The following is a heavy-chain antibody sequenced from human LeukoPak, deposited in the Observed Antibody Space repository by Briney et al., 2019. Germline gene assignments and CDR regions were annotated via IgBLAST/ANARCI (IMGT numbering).Heavy chain of an antibody. V-gene: IGHV1-2*02. D-gene: IGHD6-13*01. CDR1: GNTFTGYY. CDR2: INPNSGVT. J-gene: IGHJ4*02. Sequence: ASVKVSCKASGNTFTGYYMHWVRQAPGQRLEWMGWINPNSGVTKYAQKFQGRVTMTRETSISTAYMELSRLRSDDTAVYYCATSPAADRFDYWGQGTLVTVSS. CDR3: ATSPAADRFDY.